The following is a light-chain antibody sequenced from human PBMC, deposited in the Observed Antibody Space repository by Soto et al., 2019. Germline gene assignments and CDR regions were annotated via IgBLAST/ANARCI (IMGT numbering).Light chain of an antibody. CDR3: QQYGSSPLT. V-gene: IGKV3-20*01. CDR2: GIS. CDR1: QSVSIDY. Sequence: EIVLTQSPGTLSLSPGERATLSCRASQSVSIDYLAWYQQKPGQAPRLLIFGISIRATGIPDRFRGSGSGTDFTLTITRLDPEDFAVYYCQQYGSSPLTFGGGTKVEIK. J-gene: IGKJ4*01.